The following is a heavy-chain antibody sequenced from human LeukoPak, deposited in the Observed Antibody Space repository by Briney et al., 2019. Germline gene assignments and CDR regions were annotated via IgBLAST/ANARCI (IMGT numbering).Heavy chain of an antibody. J-gene: IGHJ5*02. CDR2: IYYSGSA. Sequence: KPSETLSLTCTVSGGSISSYYWSWIRQPPGKGLEWIGYIYYSGSANYNPSLKSRVTISVDTSKNQFSLKLSSVTAADTAVYYCARLVYGDYLSGDWFDPWGQGTLVTVSS. D-gene: IGHD4-17*01. CDR3: ARLVYGDYLSGDWFDP. V-gene: IGHV4-59*08. CDR1: GGSISSYY.